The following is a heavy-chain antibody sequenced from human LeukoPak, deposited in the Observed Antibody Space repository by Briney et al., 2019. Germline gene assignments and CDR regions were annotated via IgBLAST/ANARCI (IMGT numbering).Heavy chain of an antibody. V-gene: IGHV4-34*01. CDR1: GGSFSGYD. Sequence: SETLSLTCAVYGGSFSGYDWSWIRQPPGKGLEWIGEINHSGSTNYNPSLKSRVTISVDTSKNQFSPKLSSVTAADTAVYYCARARITMVRGVILTFDYWGQGPLVTVSS. J-gene: IGHJ4*02. D-gene: IGHD3-10*01. CDR3: ARARITMVRGVILTFDY. CDR2: INHSGST.